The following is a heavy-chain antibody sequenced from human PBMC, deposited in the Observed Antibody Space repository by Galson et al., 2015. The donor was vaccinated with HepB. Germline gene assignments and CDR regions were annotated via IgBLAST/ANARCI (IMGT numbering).Heavy chain of an antibody. Sequence: SVKVSCKVSGGTFSSYAINWVRQAPGQGLEWMGQIIPIFGTVNYAQKFQGRLSITADELTNTAYMELSSLRSEDSAMYFCARHHWRQDVERKAFDIWGRGTMVTVSS. J-gene: IGHJ3*02. V-gene: IGHV1-69*13. D-gene: IGHD1-1*01. CDR1: GGTFSSYA. CDR3: ARHHWRQDVERKAFDI. CDR2: IIPIFGTV.